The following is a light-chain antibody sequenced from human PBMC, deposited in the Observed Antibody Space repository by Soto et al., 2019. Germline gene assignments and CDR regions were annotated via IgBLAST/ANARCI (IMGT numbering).Light chain of an antibody. V-gene: IGKV1-6*01. Sequence: ASQMTQSPSSLSASVGDRVTITCRASQDIGNKLGWFQQKPGKAPELLIYSAYKLQSGVPSRFSGSGSGTDFTLTISSLQPEGFATYYCQQTDSFPLSFGGGTKVEFK. CDR1: QDIGNK. CDR3: QQTDSFPLS. CDR2: SAY. J-gene: IGKJ4*01.